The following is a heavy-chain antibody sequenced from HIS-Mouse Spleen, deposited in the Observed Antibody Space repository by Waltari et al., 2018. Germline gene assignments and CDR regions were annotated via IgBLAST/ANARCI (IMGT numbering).Heavy chain of an antibody. Sequence: QLQLQESGPGLVKPSETLSLTCTVSGGSISSSSYYWGWPRQPPGKGLGGIGSINYRGSTSYTPSLKSRVTISVDTSRNQCSRKLSSVTAADTAVYYCAREIPYSSSWYDWYFDLWGRGTLVTVSS. V-gene: IGHV4-39*07. J-gene: IGHJ2*01. D-gene: IGHD6-13*01. CDR1: GGSISSSSYY. CDR2: INYRGST. CDR3: AREIPYSSSWYDWYFDL.